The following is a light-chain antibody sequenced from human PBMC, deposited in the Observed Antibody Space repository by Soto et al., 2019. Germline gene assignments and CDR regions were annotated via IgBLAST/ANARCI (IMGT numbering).Light chain of an antibody. Sequence: QSVLTQSPSASGSPGQSVTISCTGTSSDIGGYNSVSWYQQHPGKAPKVMIYDVTKRPSGVPDRFSGSKSGNTASLTVSALQAEDEADYYCSSYTDRTKVVFGTATKVTVL. CDR1: SSDIGGYNS. V-gene: IGLV2-8*01. J-gene: IGLJ1*01. CDR3: SSYTDRTKVV. CDR2: DVT.